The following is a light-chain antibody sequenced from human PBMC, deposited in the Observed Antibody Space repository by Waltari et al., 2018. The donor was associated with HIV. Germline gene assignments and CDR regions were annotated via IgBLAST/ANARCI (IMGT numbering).Light chain of an antibody. CDR1: SSNIGSNY. CDR2: RNN. J-gene: IGLJ2*01. V-gene: IGLV1-47*01. Sequence: QSVLTQPPSASGTPGQRVTISCSGSSSNIGSNYVYWYQQIPGTAPNLLIYRNNQRPSGVPDRFSGSKSGTSASLAISGLRSEDEADYYCATWDDSLRGVVFGGGAKLTVL. CDR3: ATWDDSLRGVV.